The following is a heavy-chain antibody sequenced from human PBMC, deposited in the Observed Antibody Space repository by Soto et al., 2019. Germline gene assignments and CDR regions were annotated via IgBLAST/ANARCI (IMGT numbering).Heavy chain of an antibody. V-gene: IGHV1-18*01. D-gene: IGHD6-13*01. CDR3: ARDLALFIAAAGPQGDY. Sequence: QVQLVQSGAEVKKPGASVKVSCKASGYTFTSYGISWVRQAPGQGLEWMGWISAYNGNTNYTQKLQGRVTMTTDTSTSTAYMELRSLRSDDTAVYYCARDLALFIAAAGPQGDYWGQGTLVTVSS. CDR1: GYTFTSYG. J-gene: IGHJ4*02. CDR2: ISAYNGNT.